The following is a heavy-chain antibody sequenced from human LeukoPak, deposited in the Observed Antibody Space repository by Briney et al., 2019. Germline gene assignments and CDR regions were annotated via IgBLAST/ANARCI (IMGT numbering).Heavy chain of an antibody. Sequence: ASVKVSCKAFGYIFDIYAMIWVRQAPGQGLELMGWINTNTGNPTYAQGFTGRFVFSLDTSVSTAYLQISSLKAEDTAVYYCARDYSLTLGTTTYFQHWGQGTLVTVSS. V-gene: IGHV7-4-1*02. D-gene: IGHD1-1*01. CDR1: GYIFDIYA. CDR3: ARDYSLTLGTTTYFQH. J-gene: IGHJ1*01. CDR2: INTNTGNP.